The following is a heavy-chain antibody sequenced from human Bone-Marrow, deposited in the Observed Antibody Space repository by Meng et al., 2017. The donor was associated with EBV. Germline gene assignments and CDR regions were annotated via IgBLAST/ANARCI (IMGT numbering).Heavy chain of an antibody. CDR2: ISSSSSYI. D-gene: IGHD3-3*01. J-gene: IGHJ4*02. CDR3: ARDGLFATYDFWSGYARYYVDY. V-gene: IGHV3-21*01. CDR1: GFTFSSYS. Sequence: EVQLVESGGGLVKPGGSLRLSCAASGFTFSSYSMNWVRQAPGKGLEWVSSISSSSSYIYYADSVKGRFTISRDNAKNSLYLQMNSLRAEDTAVYYCARDGLFATYDFWSGYARYYVDYWGQGTLFTVSS.